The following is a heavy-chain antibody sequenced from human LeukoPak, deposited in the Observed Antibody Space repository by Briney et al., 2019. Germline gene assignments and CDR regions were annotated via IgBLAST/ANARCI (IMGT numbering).Heavy chain of an antibody. V-gene: IGHV4-39*01. J-gene: IGHJ4*02. Sequence: PSETLSLTCTVSGGSISSTSYYWGWIRQPPGKGLEWIGSIYYSGSTYYNPSLMSRVTISVDTSKNQFSLKLSSVTAADTAVYYCARRITIFGVGRFDYWGQGTLVTVSS. CDR3: ARRITIFGVGRFDY. CDR2: IYYSGST. CDR1: GGSISSTSYY. D-gene: IGHD3-3*01.